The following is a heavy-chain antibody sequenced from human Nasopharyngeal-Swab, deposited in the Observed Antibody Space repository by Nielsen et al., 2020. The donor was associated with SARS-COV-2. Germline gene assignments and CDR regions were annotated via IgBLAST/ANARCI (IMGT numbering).Heavy chain of an antibody. D-gene: IGHD3-22*01. CDR2: INHSGGT. V-gene: IGHV4-34*01. CDR3: ARARGDSSGFSY. Sequence: WIRQPPGKRLEWIGQINHSGGTNYNPSLKSRVTISVDTSKNHFSLELISVTAADTAVYYCARARGDSSGFSYWGQGTLGTVSS. J-gene: IGHJ4*01.